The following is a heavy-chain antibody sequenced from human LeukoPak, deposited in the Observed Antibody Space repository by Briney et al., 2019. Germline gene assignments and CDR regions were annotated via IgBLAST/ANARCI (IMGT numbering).Heavy chain of an antibody. Sequence: SETLSLTCAVYGGSFSGYYWSWIRQPPGKGLEWIGEINHSGSTHYNPSLKSRVTISVDTSKNQFSLKLSSVAAADTAVYYCARARYYYDSSRYPTHMDVWGKGTTVTISS. D-gene: IGHD3-22*01. V-gene: IGHV4-34*01. CDR3: ARARYYYDSSRYPTHMDV. CDR1: GGSFSGYY. J-gene: IGHJ6*03. CDR2: INHSGST.